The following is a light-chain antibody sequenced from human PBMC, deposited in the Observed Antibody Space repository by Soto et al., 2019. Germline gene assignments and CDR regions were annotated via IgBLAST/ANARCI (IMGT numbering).Light chain of an antibody. J-gene: IGKJ4*01. CDR2: DVF. CDR3: QQYESLPT. CDR1: QDISKY. V-gene: IGKV1-33*01. Sequence: DIRMTQSPSSLSASLRQSLTITCQASQDISKYLNWYQQKPGKAPKLLIYDVFNLETGVPSRFSGSGSVTHFTFTISSLKPEDVATYYCQQYESLPTFGGGTKVDIK.